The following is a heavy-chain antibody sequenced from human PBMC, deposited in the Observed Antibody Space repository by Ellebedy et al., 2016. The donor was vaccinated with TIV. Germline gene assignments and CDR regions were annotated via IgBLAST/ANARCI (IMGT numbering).Heavy chain of an antibody. CDR1: GFTFSDYW. V-gene: IGHV3-30*03. J-gene: IGHJ6*01. Sequence: GESLKISCAASGFTFSDYWMSWVRQAPGKGLEWVAVISYEGRNKYYADSVKGRFTISRDNSKNTLFLQMNSLRGEDTAMYYCARGGSGWNNYYYYGMDVWGQGTTVTVSS. CDR3: ARGGSGWNNYYYYGMDV. CDR2: ISYEGRNK. D-gene: IGHD6-19*01.